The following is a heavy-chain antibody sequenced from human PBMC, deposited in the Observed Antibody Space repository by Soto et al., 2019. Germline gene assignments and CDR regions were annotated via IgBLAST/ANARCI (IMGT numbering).Heavy chain of an antibody. D-gene: IGHD6-19*01. CDR2: IYYSGST. J-gene: IGHJ3*02. CDR1: GGSISSYY. Sequence: SETLSLTCTVSGGSISSYYWSWIRQPPGKGLEWIGYIYYSGSTNYNPSLKSRVTISVETSKNQFSLKLSSVTAADTAVYYCARVVGDSSGWYEAFDIWGQGTMVTVSS. V-gene: IGHV4-59*01. CDR3: ARVVGDSSGWYEAFDI.